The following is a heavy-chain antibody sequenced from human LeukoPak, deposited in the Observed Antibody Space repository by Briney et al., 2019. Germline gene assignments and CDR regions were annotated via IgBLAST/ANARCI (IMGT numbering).Heavy chain of an antibody. J-gene: IGHJ4*02. Sequence: PSETLSLTCTVSGGSISSSSYYWGWIRQPPVKGLEWIGSIYYSGSTYYNPSLKSRVTISADTSKNQFSLKLSSVTATDTAVYYCARDLYCSNGVCYEKWGQGTLVTVSS. V-gene: IGHV4-39*07. CDR3: ARDLYCSNGVCYEK. CDR2: IYYSGST. D-gene: IGHD2-8*01. CDR1: GGSISSSSYY.